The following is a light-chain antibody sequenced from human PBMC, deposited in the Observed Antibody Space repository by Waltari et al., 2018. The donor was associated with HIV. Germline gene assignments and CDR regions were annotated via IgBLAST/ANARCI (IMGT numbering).Light chain of an antibody. J-gene: IGLJ1*01. V-gene: IGLV1-44*01. Sequence: QSVLTQPPSSSGPPGQRLTIPCSGSSSNVGSTNVNWYQHLPGAAPKLLILNTDERPSGVPDRFSGSKSGTSASLAISGLQSEDEADYYCAVWDDSLNAYVFGTGTTVTVL. CDR1: SSNVGSTN. CDR3: AVWDDSLNAYV. CDR2: NTD.